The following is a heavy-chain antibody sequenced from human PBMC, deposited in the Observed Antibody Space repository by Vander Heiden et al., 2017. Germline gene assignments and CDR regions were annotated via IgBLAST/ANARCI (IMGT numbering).Heavy chain of an antibody. Sequence: QVQLQESGPGLVTPSQTLSLTCTVSGGSISSGGYYWRWIRQHPGKGLEWIGYIYYSGSTYYNPSLKSRVTISVDTSKNKFSLKLSSVTAADTAVYYGARDRSRRYSSSWERPHYYYGMDVWGQGTTVTVSS. V-gene: IGHV4-31*03. CDR2: IYYSGST. CDR1: GGSISSGGYY. D-gene: IGHD6-13*01. CDR3: ARDRSRRYSSSWERPHYYYGMDV. J-gene: IGHJ6*02.